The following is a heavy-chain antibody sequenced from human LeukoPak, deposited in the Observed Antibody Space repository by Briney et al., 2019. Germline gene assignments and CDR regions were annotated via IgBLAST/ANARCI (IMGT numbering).Heavy chain of an antibody. J-gene: IGHJ4*02. CDR2: ISSGGTYE. CDR3: ARDSTYYYESGSSGPHYFDN. V-gene: IGHV3-30*01. Sequence: GKSLRLSCAASGFTFSNYAMHWVRQAPGKGLEWVSLISSGGTYEYYADSVKGRFTISRDNSKITLYLQLNSLRAEDTAVYYCARDSTYYYESGSSGPHYFDNWGQGTLVTVSS. CDR1: GFTFSNYA. D-gene: IGHD3-10*01.